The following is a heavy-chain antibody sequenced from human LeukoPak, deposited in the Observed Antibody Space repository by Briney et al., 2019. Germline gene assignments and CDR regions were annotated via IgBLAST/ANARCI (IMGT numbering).Heavy chain of an antibody. CDR2: IYPDDSHT. CDR3: ARRSGSLDGFDH. J-gene: IGHJ4*02. D-gene: IGHD1-26*01. Sequence: GESLKISCKASGYSFTSYWIAWVRQMPGKGLEWMGIIYPDDSHTIYSPSFQGQVTISADKSISTAYVQWSSLKASDTAMYYCARRSGSLDGFDHWGQGTLVTVSS. V-gene: IGHV5-51*01. CDR1: GYSFTSYW.